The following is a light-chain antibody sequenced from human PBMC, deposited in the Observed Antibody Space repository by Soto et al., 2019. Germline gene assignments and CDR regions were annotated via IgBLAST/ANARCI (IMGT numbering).Light chain of an antibody. CDR2: AAS. CDR1: QSVSSY. V-gene: IGKV1-39*01. CDR3: QQSYSTPLT. J-gene: IGKJ4*01. Sequence: DILMTQSPSSLSASVGDRVTISCRARQSVSSYLNWYHQKPGKVPNLLIYAASSEQSGVPSRLRGSGSGREFTHTISSLQPEDFATYYCQQSYSTPLTFGGGTQVEIK.